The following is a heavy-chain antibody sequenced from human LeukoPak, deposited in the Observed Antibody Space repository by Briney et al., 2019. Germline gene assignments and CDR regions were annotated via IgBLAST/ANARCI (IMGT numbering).Heavy chain of an antibody. CDR2: INHSGST. CDR3: ARGQGFWKQWLVRGAFDI. J-gene: IGHJ3*02. V-gene: IGHV4-34*01. D-gene: IGHD6-19*01. CDR1: GGSFSGYY. Sequence: KPSGTLSLTCAVYGGSFSGYYWSWIRQPPGKGLEWIGEINHSGSTNYNPSLKSRVTISVDTSKNQFSLKLSSVTAADTAVYYCARGQGFWKQWLVRGAFDIWGQGTMVTVSS.